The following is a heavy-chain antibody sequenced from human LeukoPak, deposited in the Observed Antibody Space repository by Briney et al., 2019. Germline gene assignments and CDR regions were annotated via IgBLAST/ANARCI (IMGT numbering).Heavy chain of an antibody. CDR1: GGSVSSDSDY. V-gene: IGHV4-61*01. J-gene: IGHJ6*02. CDR2: IYYSGAT. CDR3: ARVSGTTITTYHDMDV. Sequence: SETLSLTCTVSGGSVSSDSDYWSVIRQPPGKGLEWIAYIYYSGATNYNPSLKSRVTILIDTSKNQFSLRLSSVTAVGTAVYYCARVSGTTITTYHDMDVWGQGTTVTVS. D-gene: IGHD4-11*01.